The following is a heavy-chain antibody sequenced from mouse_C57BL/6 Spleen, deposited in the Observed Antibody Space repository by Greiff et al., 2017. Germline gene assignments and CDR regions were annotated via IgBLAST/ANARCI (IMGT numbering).Heavy chain of an antibody. Sequence: EVQLVESGGGLVQPGGSLSLSCAASGFTFTDYYMSWVRQPPGKALEWLGFIRNKANGYTTEYSASVKGRFTISRDNSQSILYLQMNALRAEDSATDYCARYGYVGYFDVWGTGTTVTVSS. V-gene: IGHV7-3*01. D-gene: IGHD1-2*01. CDR3: ARYGYVGYFDV. CDR1: GFTFTDYY. J-gene: IGHJ1*03. CDR2: IRNKANGYTT.